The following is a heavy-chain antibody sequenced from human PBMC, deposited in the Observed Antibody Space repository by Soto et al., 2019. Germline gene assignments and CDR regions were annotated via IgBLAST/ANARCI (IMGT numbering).Heavy chain of an antibody. V-gene: IGHV3-23*01. Sequence: GGSLRLSCEASGFTFSNSGMSWVRQAPGKGLEWVSGLTGNGGTTYYADSVKGRLPISRDNAKNTLSLHMKSLRVDDTAAYYVAQGGQCQHPYQFGFWGQGTLGTVSS. J-gene: IGHJ4*03. CDR2: LTGNGGTT. D-gene: IGHD2-2*01. CDR1: GFTFSNSG. CDR3: AQGGQCQHPYQFGF.